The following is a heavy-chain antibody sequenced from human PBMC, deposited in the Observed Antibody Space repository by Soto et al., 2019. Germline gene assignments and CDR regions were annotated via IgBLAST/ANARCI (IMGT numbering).Heavy chain of an antibody. V-gene: IGHV5-51*01. D-gene: IGHD2-15*01. J-gene: IGHJ6*03. Sequence: GESLKISCKGSGYSFTNYWIGWVRQMPGKGLEWMGIIYPGDSDTRYSPSFQGQVTISVDKSISTAYLQWSSLKASDTAMYYCARHARYWGNSYYYYYMDVWGKGTTVTVSS. CDR2: IYPGDSDT. CDR1: GYSFTNYW. CDR3: ARHARYWGNSYYYYYMDV.